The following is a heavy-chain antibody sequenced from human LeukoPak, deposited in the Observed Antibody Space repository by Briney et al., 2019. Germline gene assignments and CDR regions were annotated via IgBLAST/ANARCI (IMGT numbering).Heavy chain of an antibody. CDR3: ARNPGIAAAGTWFDP. CDR2: ISAYNGNT. J-gene: IGHJ5*02. CDR1: GYTFTSYG. V-gene: IGHV1-18*01. D-gene: IGHD6-13*01. Sequence: GASVTVSFKASGYTFTSYGISWVRQAPGQGLEWMGWISAYNGNTNYAQKLQGRVTMTTDTSTSTAYMELRSLRFDDTAVYYCARNPGIAAAGTWFDPWGQGTLVTVSS.